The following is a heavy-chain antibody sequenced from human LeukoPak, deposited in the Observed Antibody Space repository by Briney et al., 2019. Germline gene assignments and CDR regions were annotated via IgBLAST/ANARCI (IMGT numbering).Heavy chain of an antibody. CDR2: ISSSGSTI. Sequence: PGGSLRLSCAASGFTVSSNYMSWVRQAPGKGLEWVSYISSSGSTIYYADSVKGRFTISRDNAKNSLYLQMNSLRAEDTAVYYCVRDDDRPDNGLDYWGQGTLVTASS. V-gene: IGHV3-11*04. CDR1: GFTVSSNY. J-gene: IGHJ4*02. D-gene: IGHD3-22*01. CDR3: VRDDDRPDNGLDY.